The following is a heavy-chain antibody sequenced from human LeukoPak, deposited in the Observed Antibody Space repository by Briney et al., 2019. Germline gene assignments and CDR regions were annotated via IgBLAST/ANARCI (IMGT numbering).Heavy chain of an antibody. CDR1: GFTFSSYW. J-gene: IGHJ4*02. Sequence: GGYLRLSCAASGFTFSSYWMSWVRQAPGKGLEWLANIKQEGNEKYYVDSVKGRFTISRDNAKNSLYLQMNSLRAEDTAVYYCARVDFDWLPFDYWGQGTLVTVSS. D-gene: IGHD3-9*01. CDR3: ARVDFDWLPFDY. CDR2: IKQEGNEK. V-gene: IGHV3-7*01.